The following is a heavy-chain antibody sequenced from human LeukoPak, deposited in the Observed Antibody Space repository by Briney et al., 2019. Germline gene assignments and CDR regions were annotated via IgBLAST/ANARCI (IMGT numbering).Heavy chain of an antibody. D-gene: IGHD6-19*01. CDR1: GFTFSSYG. Sequence: PGRSLRLSCAASGFTFSSYGMHWVRQAPGKGLEWVAVISYDGSDKYYADSVKGRFTISRDNSKNTLSLQMNSLRAEDTAVYYCAKRPSSGWGGYFDYWGQGILVTVSS. CDR2: ISYDGSDK. CDR3: AKRPSSGWGGYFDY. V-gene: IGHV3-30*18. J-gene: IGHJ4*02.